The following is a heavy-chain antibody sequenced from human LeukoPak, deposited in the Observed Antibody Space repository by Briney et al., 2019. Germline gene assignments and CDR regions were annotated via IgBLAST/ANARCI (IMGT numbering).Heavy chain of an antibody. CDR3: ARDQGWNYVACYCYMDV. Sequence: ASVKVSCKASGYTFTGYYMHWVRQAPGQGLEWMGWINPNSGGTNYAQKFQGRVTMTRDTSISTAYMELSRLRSDDTAVYYCARDQGWNYVACYCYMDVWGKGTTVTVSS. J-gene: IGHJ6*03. CDR2: INPNSGGT. CDR1: GYTFTGYY. V-gene: IGHV1-2*02. D-gene: IGHD1-7*01.